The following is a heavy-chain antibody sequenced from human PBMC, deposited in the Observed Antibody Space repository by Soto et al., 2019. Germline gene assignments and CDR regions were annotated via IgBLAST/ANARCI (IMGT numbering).Heavy chain of an antibody. Sequence: QVTLKESGPVLVKPTETLTLTCTVSGFSLSNAGMGVSWIRRPPGKAPEWLAHIFSNDERRFSTSLKNRLTISKDTSNSQVVLIMTNMDPVDTGTYYCAQTEDGGRSRTPAGWFDAWGQGTLVTVSS. J-gene: IGHJ5*02. CDR3: AQTEDGGRSRTPAGWFDA. CDR1: GFSLSNAGMG. D-gene: IGHD2-15*01. CDR2: IFSNDER. V-gene: IGHV2-26*01.